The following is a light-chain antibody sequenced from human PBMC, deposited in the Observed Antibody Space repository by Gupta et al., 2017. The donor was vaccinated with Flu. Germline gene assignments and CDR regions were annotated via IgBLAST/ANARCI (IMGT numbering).Light chain of an antibody. V-gene: IGLV1-51*02. CDR2: ENN. CDR3: GTWDSSLSAGWV. CDR1: SSNIGNNY. Sequence: QSVLTQPPSVSAAPGQKVTVSCSGSSSNIGNNYVSWYQQLPGTAPKLLIYENNKRPSGIPDRFSGSKSGTSATLCITGLQTGDEADYYCGTWDSSLSAGWVFGGGTKLTVL. J-gene: IGLJ3*02.